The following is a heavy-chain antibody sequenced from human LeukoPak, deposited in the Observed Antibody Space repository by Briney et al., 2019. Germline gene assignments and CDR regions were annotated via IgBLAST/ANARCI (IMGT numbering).Heavy chain of an antibody. Sequence: ASVKVSCKASGYTFINYGISWVRQAPGQGLEWMGWISAYNGNTNYAPKLQGRVTVTTDTSTSTAYMELRRLTSDDTAVYYCARDPGRDGYNQDYWGQGTLVTVSS. V-gene: IGHV1-18*01. D-gene: IGHD5-12*01. CDR1: GYTFINYG. J-gene: IGHJ4*02. CDR2: ISAYNGNT. CDR3: ARDPGRDGYNQDY.